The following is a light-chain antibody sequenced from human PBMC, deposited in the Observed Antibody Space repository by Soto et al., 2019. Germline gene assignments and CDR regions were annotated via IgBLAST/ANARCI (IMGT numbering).Light chain of an antibody. V-gene: IGKV3-11*01. J-gene: IGKJ4*01. Sequence: EIVLTQSPATLSLSPGERATLSCRASQSVSSYLAWYQQKPGQAPRLLIYDASNRATGIPARFSGSGSGTDFTLTISSLEPEDCAVYYCQQRSNLPTFGGGTKVEIK. CDR3: QQRSNLPT. CDR1: QSVSSY. CDR2: DAS.